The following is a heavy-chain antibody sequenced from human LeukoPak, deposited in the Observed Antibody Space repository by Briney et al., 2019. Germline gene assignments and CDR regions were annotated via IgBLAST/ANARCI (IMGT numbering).Heavy chain of an antibody. J-gene: IGHJ4*02. V-gene: IGHV3-48*01. D-gene: IGHD1-26*01. CDR1: GFTFSSYA. Sequence: GGSLRLSCAASGFTFSSYAMNWVRQAPGTGLEWVSYINPSSTLIYYADSVKGRFTISRDNAKKSLFLQMNSLRAEDTAVYYCASLASEWELPEVDYWGLGTLVTVSS. CDR2: INPSSTLI. CDR3: ASLASEWELPEVDY.